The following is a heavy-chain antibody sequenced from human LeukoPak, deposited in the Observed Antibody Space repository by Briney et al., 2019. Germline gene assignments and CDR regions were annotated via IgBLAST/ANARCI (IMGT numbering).Heavy chain of an antibody. V-gene: IGHV4-4*09. CDR3: ARRPTVNYYMDV. Sequence: SETLSLTCTVSGGSISSYYWSWIRQPPGKGLEWIGHIYTSGSTNYNPSLKSRVTISVDTSKNQFSLKLSSVTAADTAVYYCARRPTVNYYMDVWGKGTTVTVSS. CDR1: GGSISSYY. D-gene: IGHD4-11*01. CDR2: IYTSGST. J-gene: IGHJ6*03.